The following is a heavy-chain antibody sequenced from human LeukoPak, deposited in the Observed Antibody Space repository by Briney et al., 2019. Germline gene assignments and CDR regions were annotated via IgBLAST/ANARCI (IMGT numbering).Heavy chain of an antibody. CDR1: GFTFSSYE. CDR3: ARDTSGGYTYYFDT. CDR2: ITTGGSTI. J-gene: IGHJ4*02. V-gene: IGHV3-48*03. Sequence: PGGSLRLSCAASGFTFSSYEMNWVRQAPGKGLEWIAYITTGGSTIYYADSVKGRFTISRDNAKNSLYLRINSLRAEDTAVYYCARDTSGGYTYYFDTWGQGTLVTVSS. D-gene: IGHD5-12*01.